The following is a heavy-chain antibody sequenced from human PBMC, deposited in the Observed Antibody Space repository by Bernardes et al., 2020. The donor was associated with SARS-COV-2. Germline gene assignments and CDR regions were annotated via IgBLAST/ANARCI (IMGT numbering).Heavy chain of an antibody. D-gene: IGHD4-17*01. CDR1: GDTLTELS. J-gene: IGHJ4*02. Sequence: ASVKVSCKVSGDTLTELSIHWVRQAPGKGLEWMGGVDPEGGEKSYAQKFQGRVTMTEDTSTDTAYMELSSLRSEDTAGYYCAPAAARYDLRWAHTSPYFDYWGQGTLVTVSS. CDR3: APAAARYDLRWAHTSPYFDY. V-gene: IGHV1-24*01. CDR2: VDPEGGEK.